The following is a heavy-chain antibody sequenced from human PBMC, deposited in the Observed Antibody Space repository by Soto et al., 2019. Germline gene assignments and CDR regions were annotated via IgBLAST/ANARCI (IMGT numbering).Heavy chain of an antibody. V-gene: IGHV4-4*07. Sequence: SETLSLTCRVSGDSITSYYWSWIRQSAGKGLEWIGRTYTTGDTNYNLSLKSRATMSLDTSKNQLSLQLGSVTAADTAVYYCAREYTETVDGPTPFYFDYWGQGTPVTVSS. D-gene: IGHD6-19*01. CDR1: GDSITSYY. CDR2: TYTTGDT. CDR3: AREYTETVDGPTPFYFDY. J-gene: IGHJ4*02.